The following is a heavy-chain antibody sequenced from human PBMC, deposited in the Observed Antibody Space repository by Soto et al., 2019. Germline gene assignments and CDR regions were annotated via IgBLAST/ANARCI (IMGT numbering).Heavy chain of an antibody. J-gene: IGHJ6*01. D-gene: IGHD1-26*01. Sequence: QVQLVQSGAEVKKPGASVKVSCKASGYTFTSYGISWVRQAPGQGLEWMGWNSAYNGTTNYAQKLQGRVTMTTGTSTSTAYMERRSLGSDDTAAYDSARGSRPTHSWGKGTMVTVSS. CDR3: ARGSRPTHS. V-gene: IGHV1-18*01. CDR2: NSAYNGTT. CDR1: GYTFTSYG.